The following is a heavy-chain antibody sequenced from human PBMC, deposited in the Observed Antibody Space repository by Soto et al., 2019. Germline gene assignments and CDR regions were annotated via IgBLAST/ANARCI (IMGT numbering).Heavy chain of an antibody. V-gene: IGHV4-34*10. CDR3: ARGQDSAKIGY. Sequence: GPGPEMTSETLSLTCAVHGGSVSSFYWTWTRQPPGKGLEWIGEIHPSGVKNYNPSLSGRVAMSVDTSNNQFSLTLTSVTAADTAVYYCARGQDSAKIGYWGQGTLVTVSS. CDR1: GGSVSSFY. CDR2: IHPSGVK. D-gene: IGHD5-18*01. J-gene: IGHJ4*02.